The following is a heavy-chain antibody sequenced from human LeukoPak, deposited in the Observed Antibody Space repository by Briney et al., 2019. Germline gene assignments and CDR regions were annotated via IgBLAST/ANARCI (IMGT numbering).Heavy chain of an antibody. Sequence: ASVKVSCKASGYTFTSYAMHWVRQAPGQRLEWMGWINAGNGNTKYSQKFQGRVTMTRDTSTSTVYMELSSLRSEDTAVYYCARDMAVGPFDYWGQGTLVTVSS. D-gene: IGHD6-19*01. V-gene: IGHV1-3*01. CDR2: INAGNGNT. J-gene: IGHJ4*02. CDR1: GYTFTSYA. CDR3: ARDMAVGPFDY.